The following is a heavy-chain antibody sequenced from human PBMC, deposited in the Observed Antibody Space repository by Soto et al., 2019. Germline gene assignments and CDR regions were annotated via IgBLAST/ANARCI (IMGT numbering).Heavy chain of an antibody. CDR1: GASISSYY. J-gene: IGHJ4*02. D-gene: IGHD4-17*01. CDR2: VYYSGST. CDR3: ARHWVSDYGNYDPVDY. Sequence: QVQLQESGPGLVKPSETLSLTCTVSGASISSYYWSWIRQPPGKGLEWIGYVYYSGSTSYNPSLKGRVTISVDTSKNQFSLNRSSVTAADTAVYYCARHWVSDYGNYDPVDYWGQGTLVTVSS. V-gene: IGHV4-59*08.